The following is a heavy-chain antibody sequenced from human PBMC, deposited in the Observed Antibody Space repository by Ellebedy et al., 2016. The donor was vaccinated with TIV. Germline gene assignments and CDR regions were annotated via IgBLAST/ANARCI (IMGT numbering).Heavy chain of an antibody. V-gene: IGHV3-11*01. CDR2: ITSSGSTI. J-gene: IGHJ6*02. CDR1: GFTVSDYF. Sequence: PGGSLRLSCAGSGFTVSDYFMSWVRQAPGKGLEWVSYITSSGSTIYYADSVKGRFPVARDNAKNSLYLQMNSLRGDDTAVYYCGRAREPGYFAYYYYGMDVWGQGTTVTVSS. D-gene: IGHD3-9*01. CDR3: GRAREPGYFAYYYYGMDV.